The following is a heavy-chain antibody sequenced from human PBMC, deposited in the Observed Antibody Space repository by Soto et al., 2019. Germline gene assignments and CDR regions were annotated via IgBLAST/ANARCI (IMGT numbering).Heavy chain of an antibody. Sequence: SETLSLTCAVYGGSFRGYYWSWIRQSPGKGLEWIGEINHSGSTNYNPPLKSRVTISVDTSKNQFSLKLSSVTAADTAVYYCASGISMIVVVQRDAPDKYYFDSWGQGTLVTVSS. D-gene: IGHD3-22*01. CDR3: ASGISMIVVVQRDAPDKYYFDS. CDR2: INHSGST. J-gene: IGHJ4*02. CDR1: GGSFRGYY. V-gene: IGHV4-34*01.